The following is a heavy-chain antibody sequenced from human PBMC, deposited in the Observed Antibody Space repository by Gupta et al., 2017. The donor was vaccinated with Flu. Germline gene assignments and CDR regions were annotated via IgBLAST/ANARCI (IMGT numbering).Heavy chain of an antibody. V-gene: IGHV4-34*01. Sequence: QVQLQQRGAGLLKPSETLSLTCAVYGGSFSGYYWSWIRQPPGKGLEWIGEINHSGSTNYNPSLKSRVTISVDTSKNQFSLKLSSVTAADTAVYYCATTGGLNGLDAFDIWGQGTMVTVSS. CDR1: GGSFSGYY. CDR2: INHSGST. D-gene: IGHD2-8*01. CDR3: ATTGGLNGLDAFDI. J-gene: IGHJ3*02.